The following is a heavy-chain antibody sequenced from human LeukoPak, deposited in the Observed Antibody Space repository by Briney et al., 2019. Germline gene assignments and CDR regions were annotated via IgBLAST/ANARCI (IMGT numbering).Heavy chain of an antibody. CDR3: ARDSPVISRHIVVVTSFFQH. CDR2: INPNSGGT. J-gene: IGHJ1*01. Sequence: ASVKVSCKASGYTFTGYYMHWVRQAPGQGLEWMGWINPNSGGTNYAQKFQGRVTMTRDTSISTAYMELSRLRSDDTAVYYCARDSPVISRHIVVVTSFFQHWGQGTLVTVSS. V-gene: IGHV1-2*02. D-gene: IGHD2-21*02. CDR1: GYTFTGYY.